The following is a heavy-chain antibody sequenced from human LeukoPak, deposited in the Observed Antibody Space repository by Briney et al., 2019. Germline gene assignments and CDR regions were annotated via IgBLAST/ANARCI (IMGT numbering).Heavy chain of an antibody. CDR3: ARQNYYDSSGYYIDLFDI. CDR1: GFTFSKYA. Sequence: GGSLRLSCAASGFTFSKYAMTWVRQAPGKGLEWVSAISSSTLKIYYADSVKGRFTISRDNARNPLYLQLNSLRVEDTAVYYCARQNYYDSSGYYIDLFDIWGQGTMVTVSS. CDR2: ISSSTLKI. V-gene: IGHV3-21*06. J-gene: IGHJ3*02. D-gene: IGHD3-22*01.